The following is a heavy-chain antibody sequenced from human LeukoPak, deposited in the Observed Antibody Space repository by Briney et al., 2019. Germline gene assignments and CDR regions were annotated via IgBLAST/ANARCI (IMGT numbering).Heavy chain of an antibody. V-gene: IGHV4-38-2*01. CDR3: ARHVSGYCSGGSCPSDY. CDR2: IYHSGST. CDR1: GYSISSGYY. Sequence: SETLSLTCAVSGYSISSGYYWGWIRQPPGKGLEWIGSIYHSGSTYYNPSLKSRVTTSVDTSKNRFSLKLSSVTAADTAVYYCARHVSGYCSGGSCPSDYWGQGTLVTVSS. D-gene: IGHD2-15*01. J-gene: IGHJ4*02.